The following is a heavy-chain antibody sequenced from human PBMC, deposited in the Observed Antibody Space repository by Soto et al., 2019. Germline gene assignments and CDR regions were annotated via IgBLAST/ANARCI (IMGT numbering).Heavy chain of an antibody. D-gene: IGHD2-15*01. CDR3: ARMLYCSGGSCYSADDAFDI. CDR2: IFSNDEK. V-gene: IGHV2-26*01. Sequence: QVTLKESGPVLVKPTEPLTLTCTVSGFSLSNARMGVSWIRQPPGKALEWLAHIFSNDEKSYSTSLKSRLTSSKDTSKSQVVLTMTNMDPVDTATYYCARMLYCSGGSCYSADDAFDIWGQGTMVTVSS. CDR1: GFSLSNARMG. J-gene: IGHJ3*02.